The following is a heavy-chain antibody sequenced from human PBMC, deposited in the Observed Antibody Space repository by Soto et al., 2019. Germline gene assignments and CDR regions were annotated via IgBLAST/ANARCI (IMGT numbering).Heavy chain of an antibody. J-gene: IGHJ5*02. CDR1: GGSISSGGYY. V-gene: IGHV4-31*03. Sequence: PSETLSLTCTVSGGSISSGGYYWSWIRQHPGKGLEWIGYIYYSGSTYYNPSLKSRVTISVDTSKNQFSLKLSSVTAADTAVYYCARAVSLHGIWFDPWGQGTLVTVSS. D-gene: IGHD1-20*01. CDR2: IYYSGST. CDR3: ARAVSLHGIWFDP.